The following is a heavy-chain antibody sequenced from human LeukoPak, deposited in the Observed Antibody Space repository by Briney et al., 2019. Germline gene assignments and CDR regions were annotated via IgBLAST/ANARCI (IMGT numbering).Heavy chain of an antibody. V-gene: IGHV1-18*01. CDR1: GYTFTSYG. CDR2: ISAYNGNT. J-gene: IGHJ1*01. CDR3: AREGRRFDYGGTAEYFQH. Sequence: APVKVSCKASGYTFTSYGISWVRQAPGQGLEWMGWISAYNGNTNYAQRLQGRVTMTTDTSTSTAYMELRSLRSDDTAVYYCAREGRRFDYGGTAEYFQHWGQGTLVTVSS. D-gene: IGHD4-23*01.